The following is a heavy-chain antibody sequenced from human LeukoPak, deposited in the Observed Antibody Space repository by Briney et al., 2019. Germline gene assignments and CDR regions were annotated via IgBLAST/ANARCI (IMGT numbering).Heavy chain of an antibody. CDR1: GYTFTSYG. CDR2: ISAYNGNT. V-gene: IGHV1-18*04. CDR3: ARRGYCSSTSCPYDLYYYYGMDV. Sequence: ASVKVSCKASGYTFTSYGISWVRQAPGQGLEWMGWISAYNGNTNYAQKFQGRVTMTTDTSTSTAYMELRSLRSDDTAVYYCARRGYCSSTSCPYDLYYYYGMDVWGKGTTVTVSS. D-gene: IGHD2-2*01. J-gene: IGHJ6*04.